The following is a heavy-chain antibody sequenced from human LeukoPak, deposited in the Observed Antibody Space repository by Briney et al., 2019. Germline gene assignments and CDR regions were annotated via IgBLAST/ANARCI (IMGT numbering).Heavy chain of an antibody. CDR2: IYTSGST. Sequence: SETLSLACTVSGGSISSGSYYWSWIRQPAGKGLEWIGRIYTSGSTNYNPSLKSRVTISVDTSKNQFSLKLSSVTAADTAVYYCAREVNYYYMDVWGKGTTVTVSS. CDR3: AREVNYYYMDV. V-gene: IGHV4-61*02. J-gene: IGHJ6*03. CDR1: GGSISSGSYY. D-gene: IGHD4-23*01.